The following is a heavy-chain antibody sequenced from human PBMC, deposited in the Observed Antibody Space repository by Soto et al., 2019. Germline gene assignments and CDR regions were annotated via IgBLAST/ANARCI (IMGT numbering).Heavy chain of an antibody. CDR2: INHSGST. J-gene: IGHJ4*02. CDR1: GGSFSGYY. V-gene: IGHV4-34*01. CDR3: ARRRGYGSGSYYTKYFDY. Sequence: QVQLQQWGAGLLKPSETLSLTCAVYGGSFSGYYWSWIRQPPGKGLEWIGEINHSGSTNYNPSLKSRVTISVATSKNQFSLKLSSVTAADTAVYYCARRRGYGSGSYYTKYFDYWGQGTLVTVSS. D-gene: IGHD3-10*01.